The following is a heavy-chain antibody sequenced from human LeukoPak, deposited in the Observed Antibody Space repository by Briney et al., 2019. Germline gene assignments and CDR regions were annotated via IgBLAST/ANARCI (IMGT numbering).Heavy chain of an antibody. D-gene: IGHD2-15*01. J-gene: IGHJ4*02. CDR2: ISYDGSNK. CDR1: GFTFSSYA. CDR3: ARVGTEYCSGGSCSYFDY. V-gene: IGHV3-30*04. Sequence: GRSLILSCAASGFTFSSYAMHWVRQAPGKGLEWVAVISYDGSNKYYADSVKGRFTISRDNSKNTLYLQMNSLRAEDTAVYYCARVGTEYCSGGSCSYFDYWGQGTLVTVSS.